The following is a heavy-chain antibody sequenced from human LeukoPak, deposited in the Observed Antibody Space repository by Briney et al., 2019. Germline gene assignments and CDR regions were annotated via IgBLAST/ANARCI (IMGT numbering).Heavy chain of an antibody. D-gene: IGHD1-7*01. V-gene: IGHV4-34*01. CDR3: AALSGYNWNYVSFDY. J-gene: IGHJ4*02. Sequence: SETLSLTCAVHVGPFSGYYWSWIRQPPGKGLEWIGEISQRGSPNYNPSLKSRVTISINTSKKQFSVELSSVTAADTAVYYCAALSGYNWNYVSFDYWGQGTLVTVSS. CDR2: ISQRGSP. CDR1: VGPFSGYY.